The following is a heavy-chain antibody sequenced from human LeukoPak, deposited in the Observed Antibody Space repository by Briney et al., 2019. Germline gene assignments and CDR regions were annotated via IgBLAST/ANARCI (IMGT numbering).Heavy chain of an antibody. J-gene: IGHJ4*02. V-gene: IGHV1-69*04. D-gene: IGHD3-10*01. CDR2: IIPILGIA. CDR3: ARSFHYYGSGSYYKFDY. CDR1: GGTFSSYA. Sequence: SVKVSCKASGGTFSSYAISWVRQAPGQGLEWMGRIIPILGIANYAQKFQGRVTITADKSTSTAYMELSSLRSEDTAVYYCARSFHYYGSGSYYKFDYWGQGTLVTVSS.